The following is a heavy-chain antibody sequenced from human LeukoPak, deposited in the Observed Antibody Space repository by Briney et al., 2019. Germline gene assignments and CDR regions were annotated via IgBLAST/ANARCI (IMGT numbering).Heavy chain of an antibody. CDR2: ISSSSSTI. Sequence: SGGSLRLSCAASGFTFSSYSMNWVRQAPGKGLEWVSYISSSSSTIYYADSVRGRFTISRDNAKNSLYLQVNSLRAEDTAVYYCARGGGTWAAEYFQHWGQGTLVAVSS. V-gene: IGHV3-48*01. CDR1: GFTFSSYS. CDR3: ARGGGTWAAEYFQH. J-gene: IGHJ1*01. D-gene: IGHD2-15*01.